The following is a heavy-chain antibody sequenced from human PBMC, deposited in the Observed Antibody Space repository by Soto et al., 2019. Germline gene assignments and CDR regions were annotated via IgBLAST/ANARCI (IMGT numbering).Heavy chain of an antibody. J-gene: IGHJ6*02. V-gene: IGHV2-5*01. Sequence: SGPTLVNPTQTLTLTCTFSGFSLSTSGVGVGWIRQPPGKALEWLALIYWNDDKRYSPSLKSRLTITKDTSKNQVVLTMTNMDPVDTATYHCAHGLVEWSVQYYYGMDVWGQGTTVTVSS. CDR2: IYWNDDK. CDR1: GFSLSTSGVG. CDR3: AHGLVEWSVQYYYGMDV. D-gene: IGHD3-3*01.